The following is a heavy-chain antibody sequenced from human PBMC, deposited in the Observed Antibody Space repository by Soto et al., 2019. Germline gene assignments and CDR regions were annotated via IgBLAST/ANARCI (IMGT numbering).Heavy chain of an antibody. D-gene: IGHD1-20*01. V-gene: IGHV3-23*01. CDR1: EVKFSSYG. J-gene: IGHJ6*02. CDR3: AKSVSLYYYYGMDV. CDR2: ISGSGGST. Sequence: GPIRHCCTASEVKFSSYGRSWIRQAPGKGLEWVSAISGSGGSTYYADSVKGRFTISRDNSKNTLYLQMNSLRAEDTAVYYCAKSVSLYYYYGMDVWGQGTTVTVSS.